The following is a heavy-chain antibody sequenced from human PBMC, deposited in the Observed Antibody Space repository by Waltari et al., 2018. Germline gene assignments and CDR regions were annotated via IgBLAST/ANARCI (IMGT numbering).Heavy chain of an antibody. D-gene: IGHD6-13*01. V-gene: IGHV4-39*07. Sequence: KPSETLSLTCTVSGGSISSSSYYWGWIRQPPGKGLEWIGSIYYSGSTYYNPSLKSRVTISVDTSKNQFSLKLSSVTAADTAVYYCASAVSSWSYYYYYGMDVWGQGTTVTVSS. CDR2: IYYSGST. J-gene: IGHJ6*02. CDR1: GGSISSSSYY. CDR3: ASAVSSWSYYYYYGMDV.